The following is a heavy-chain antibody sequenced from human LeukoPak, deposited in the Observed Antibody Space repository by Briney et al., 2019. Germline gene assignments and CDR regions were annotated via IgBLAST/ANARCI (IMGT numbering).Heavy chain of an antibody. V-gene: IGHV3-64*01. CDR2: ISSNGGST. D-gene: IGHD6-6*01. J-gene: IGHJ4*02. Sequence: PGGSLRLFCAASGFTFSSYAMHWVRQAPGKGLEYVSAISSNGGSTYYANSVKGRFTISRDNSKNTLYLQMGSLRAEDMAVYYCARVSSSSSGPFDYWGQGTLVTVS. CDR3: ARVSSSSSGPFDY. CDR1: GFTFSSYA.